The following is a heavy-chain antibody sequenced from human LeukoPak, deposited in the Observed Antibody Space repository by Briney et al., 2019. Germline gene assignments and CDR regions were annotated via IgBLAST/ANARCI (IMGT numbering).Heavy chain of an antibody. Sequence: GGSLRLSCAASGFTFSSYAMHWVRQAPGKGLEYVSAISSNGGSTYYANSVKGRFTISRDNSKNTLYLQMGSLRAEDMVVYYCARSLDPRLYYYYGMDVWGQGTTVTVSS. J-gene: IGHJ6*02. V-gene: IGHV3-64*01. CDR3: ARSLDPRLYYYYGMDV. CDR1: GFTFSSYA. CDR2: ISSNGGST.